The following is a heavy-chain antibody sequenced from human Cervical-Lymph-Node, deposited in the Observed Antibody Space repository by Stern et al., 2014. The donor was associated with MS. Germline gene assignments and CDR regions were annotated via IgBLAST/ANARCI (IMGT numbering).Heavy chain of an antibody. CDR2: INTKTGTP. J-gene: IGHJ5*01. D-gene: IGHD6-13*01. Sequence: DQLVQSGSELKKPGASVKISCKASGYTFTDYAINWVRQAPGQGLEWMGWINTKTGTPTYAQGFRGRSVFSLDTSVNTAFLQISSLKAEDTATYYCARAISSWYGENWFDSWGQGTLVTVSS. CDR1: GYTFTDYA. CDR3: ARAISSWYGENWFDS. V-gene: IGHV7-4-1*02.